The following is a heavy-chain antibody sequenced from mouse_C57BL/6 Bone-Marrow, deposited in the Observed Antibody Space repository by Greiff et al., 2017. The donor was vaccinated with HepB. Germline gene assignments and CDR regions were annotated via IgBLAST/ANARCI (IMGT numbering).Heavy chain of an antibody. CDR3: ESRGWLLPLYEMDY. V-gene: IGHV1-53*01. CDR2: INPSNGGT. J-gene: IGHJ4*01. D-gene: IGHD2-3*01. Sequence: VQLQQPGTELVKPGASVKLSCKASGYTFTSYWMHWVKQRPGQGLEWIGNINPSNGGTNYNEKFKSKATLTVDKSTSTAYIQLSSLTSEDSAVYNCESRGWLLPLYEMDYWGQGTTVTVSS. CDR1: GYTFTSYW.